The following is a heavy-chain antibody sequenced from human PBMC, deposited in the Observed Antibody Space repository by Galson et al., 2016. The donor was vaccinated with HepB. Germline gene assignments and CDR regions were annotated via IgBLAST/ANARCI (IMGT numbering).Heavy chain of an antibody. CDR2: ITPNNGNT. CDR1: GYTFGSYP. D-gene: IGHD5-24*01. Sequence: SVKVSCKASGYTFGSYPIHWVRQAPGQGLEWMGIITPNNGNTVYAHKFQGSVTMTSDTSTSTVYMEVSSLRSEHTAVYYCARDKERWVQYNYYCCMDVWGQGTTVTVPS. J-gene: IGHJ6*02. CDR3: ARDKERWVQYNYYCCMDV. V-gene: IGHV1-46*01.